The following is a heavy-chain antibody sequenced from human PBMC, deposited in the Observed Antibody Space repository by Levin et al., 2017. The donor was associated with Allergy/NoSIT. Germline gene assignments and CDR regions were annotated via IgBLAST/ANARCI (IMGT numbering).Heavy chain of an antibody. J-gene: IGHJ4*02. V-gene: IGHV3-74*01. CDR3: VRDLPTPAVLFDY. CDR2: VDTDGSNT. CDR1: GFPFSNYW. D-gene: IGHD6-19*01. Sequence: GGSLRLSCAASGFPFSNYWMHWVRQAPGKGLVWVSRVDTDGSNTDYADSVKGRFTISRDNAKNTVYLQMNSLRAEDTAVYYCVRDLPTPAVLFDYWGQGTLVTVSS.